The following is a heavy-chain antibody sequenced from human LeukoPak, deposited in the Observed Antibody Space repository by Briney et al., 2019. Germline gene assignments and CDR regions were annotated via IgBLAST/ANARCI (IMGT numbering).Heavy chain of an antibody. CDR3: ARDRGYSYSLDV. D-gene: IGHD5-18*01. Sequence: PSETPSLTCTVSGGSISSYYWSWIRQPPGKGLEWIGEINHSGSTNYNPSLKSRVTISVDTSKNQFSLKLSSVTAADTAVYYCARDRGYSYSLDVWGQGTTVTVSS. V-gene: IGHV4-34*01. J-gene: IGHJ6*02. CDR2: INHSGST. CDR1: GGSISSYY.